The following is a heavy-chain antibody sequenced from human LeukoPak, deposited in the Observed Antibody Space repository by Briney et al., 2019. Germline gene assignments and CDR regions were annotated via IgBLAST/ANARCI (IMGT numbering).Heavy chain of an antibody. V-gene: IGHV4-39*01. Sequence: SETLSLTCTVSGGSISSSSYYWGWIRQPPGKGLEWIWSIYYSGSTYYNPSLKSRVTISVDTSKNQFSLKLSSVTAADTAVYYCARRSYSSSWYYAFDIWGQGTMVTVSS. CDR2: IYYSGST. CDR1: GGSISSSSYY. CDR3: ARRSYSSSWYYAFDI. J-gene: IGHJ3*02. D-gene: IGHD6-13*01.